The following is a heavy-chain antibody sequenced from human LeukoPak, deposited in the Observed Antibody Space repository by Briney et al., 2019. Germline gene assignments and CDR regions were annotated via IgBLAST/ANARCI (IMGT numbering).Heavy chain of an antibody. V-gene: IGHV3-53*01. D-gene: IGHD3-22*01. Sequence: GGSLRLSCAASGFTVSSNYMSWVRQAPGKGLEWVSVIYSGGSTYYADSVKGRFTISRDNSKNTLYLQMNSLRAEDTAVYYCASSYDSSGYYDDYWGQGTLVTVSS. CDR1: GFTVSSNY. CDR3: ASSYDSSGYYDDY. CDR2: IYSGGST. J-gene: IGHJ4*02.